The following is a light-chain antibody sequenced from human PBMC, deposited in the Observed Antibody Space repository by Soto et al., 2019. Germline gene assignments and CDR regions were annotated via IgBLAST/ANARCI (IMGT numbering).Light chain of an antibody. J-gene: IGKJ2*01. V-gene: IGKV3-20*01. Sequence: EIVLTQSPGTLSSSPGERATLSCRASQSVSSSYLAWYQQRPGQPPRLLIYGASSRATGIPDRFSGSGSGTDFTLTINRLEPGDSAVYYCQQYGSTPPFTFGQGTKLEI. CDR1: QSVSSSY. CDR2: GAS. CDR3: QQYGSTPPFT.